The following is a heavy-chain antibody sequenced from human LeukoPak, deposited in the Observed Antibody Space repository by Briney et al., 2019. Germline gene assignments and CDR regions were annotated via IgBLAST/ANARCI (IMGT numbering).Heavy chain of an antibody. D-gene: IGHD5-12*01. J-gene: IGHJ4*02. CDR2: ISNDGVYT. Sequence: GGSLRLSCVAPGFTFRNYAMSWVRQSPGKGLEWISAISNDGVYTFHADSVKGRLAISRDNSKNTLNLQMNNLRAEDTAIYYCAPDPNKWLRNYWGQGTLVTVSS. CDR1: GFTFRNYA. CDR3: APDPNKWLRNY. V-gene: IGHV3-23*01.